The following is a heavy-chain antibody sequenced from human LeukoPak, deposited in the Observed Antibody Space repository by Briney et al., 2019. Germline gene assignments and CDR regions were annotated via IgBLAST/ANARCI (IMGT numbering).Heavy chain of an antibody. CDR1: GGSISSSNW. Sequence: SETLSLTCADSGGSISSSNWWSWVRQPPGKGLEWIGEIYHSGSTNYNPSLKSRVTISVDKSKNQFSLKLSSVTAADTAVYYCARDPGYSYGSLFDYWGQGTLVTVSS. D-gene: IGHD5-18*01. CDR3: ARDPGYSYGSLFDY. CDR2: IYHSGST. V-gene: IGHV4-4*02. J-gene: IGHJ4*02.